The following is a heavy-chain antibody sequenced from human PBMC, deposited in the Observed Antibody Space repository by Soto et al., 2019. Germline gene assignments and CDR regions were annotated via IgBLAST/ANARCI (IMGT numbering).Heavy chain of an antibody. CDR1: GDSISRSSYY. CDR2: IHYRANS. Sequence: SETLSLTCAVSGDSISRSSYYWAWIRQPPGKGLEWIGSIHYRANSYYSPSLKSRITISVDTSKFQISLRLSSVTAADTAVYYCARPLQLAVSGFDPWGQGTLVTVSS. D-gene: IGHD3-3*02. V-gene: IGHV4-39*01. CDR3: ARPLQLAVSGFDP. J-gene: IGHJ5*02.